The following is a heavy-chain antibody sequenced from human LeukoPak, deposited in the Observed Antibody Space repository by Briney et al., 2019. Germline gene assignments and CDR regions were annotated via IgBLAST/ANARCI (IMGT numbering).Heavy chain of an antibody. V-gene: IGHV1-3*01. CDR1: RYTLTSYA. Sequence: GASVKVSCKASRYTLTSYAMHWVRQAPGQRLEWMGWINAGNGNTKHSQKFQGRVTITRDTSASTAYMELSSLRSEDTAVYYCARVAVAGKNWFDPWGQGTLVTVSS. CDR3: ARVAVAGKNWFDP. D-gene: IGHD6-19*01. CDR2: INAGNGNT. J-gene: IGHJ5*02.